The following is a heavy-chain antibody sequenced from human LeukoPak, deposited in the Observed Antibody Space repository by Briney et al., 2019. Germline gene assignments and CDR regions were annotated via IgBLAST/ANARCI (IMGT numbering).Heavy chain of an antibody. CDR2: IYYSGST. CDR1: GGSISSSSYY. V-gene: IGHV4-39*07. D-gene: IGHD4-17*01. Sequence: PSETLSLTCTVSGGSISSSSYYWGWIRQPPGKGLEWIGSIYYSGSTYYNPSLKSRVTISVDTSKNQFSLKLSSVTAADTAVYYCARLGDYGDYYYYYYMDVWGKGTTVTISS. J-gene: IGHJ6*03. CDR3: ARLGDYGDYYYYYYMDV.